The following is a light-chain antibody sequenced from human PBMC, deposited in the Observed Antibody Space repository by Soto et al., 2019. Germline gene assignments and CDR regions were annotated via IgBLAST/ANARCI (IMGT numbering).Light chain of an antibody. CDR3: AAWDNSLSGRV. V-gene: IGLV1-47*02. CDR2: DDN. CDR1: SYNIGSNY. J-gene: IGLJ3*02. Sequence: QAVVTQPHSASGTPGQRVTISCSGSSYNIGSNYVYWYQQLPGTAPKLLVFDDNQRPSGVPDRFSDSKSGTSASLAISGLRSEDDADYYCAAWDNSLSGRVFGGGTKVTVL.